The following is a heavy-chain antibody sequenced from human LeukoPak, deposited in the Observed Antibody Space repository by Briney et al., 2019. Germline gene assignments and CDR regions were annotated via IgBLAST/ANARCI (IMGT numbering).Heavy chain of an antibody. CDR2: ISWNSGSI. D-gene: IGHD3-22*01. J-gene: IGHJ4*02. CDR1: GFTFDDNA. Sequence: GGSLRLSCAASGFTFDDNAMHWVRQPPGKGLEWVSGISWNSGSIGYADSVKGRFTISRDNAKNSLDLQMNSLRVEDTALYYCAKSGASSGYYYFDYWCQGTLVTVSS. CDR3: AKSGASSGYYYFDY. V-gene: IGHV3-9*01.